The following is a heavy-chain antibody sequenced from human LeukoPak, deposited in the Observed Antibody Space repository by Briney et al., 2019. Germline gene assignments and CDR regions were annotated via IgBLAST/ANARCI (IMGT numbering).Heavy chain of an antibody. CDR1: GYTFTSYG. Sequence: ASVKVSCKASGYTFTSYGISWVRQAPGQGLEWMGGIIPIFGTANYAQKFQGRVTITADESTSTAYMELSSLRSEDTAVYYCAARVVGYCSSTSCYREGYFDYWGQGTLVTVSS. D-gene: IGHD2-2*02. CDR2: IIPIFGTA. V-gene: IGHV1-69*13. J-gene: IGHJ4*02. CDR3: AARVVGYCSSTSCYREGYFDY.